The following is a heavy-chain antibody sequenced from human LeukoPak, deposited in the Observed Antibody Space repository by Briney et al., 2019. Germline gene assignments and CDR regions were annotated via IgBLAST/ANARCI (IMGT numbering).Heavy chain of an antibody. V-gene: IGHV4-30-4*01. J-gene: IGHJ5*02. CDR2: IHDSGST. CDR3: ARGFGSGNYYGWFDP. Sequence: SGTLSLTCTVSGGSISSGDYHWNWIRQPPGKGLEWIGFIHDSGSTLYNPSLKSRIIISRDVSRNQFSLQLTSVTAADTAVYYCARGFGSGNYYGWFDPWGQGALVTVSS. CDR1: GGSISSGDYH. D-gene: IGHD3-10*01.